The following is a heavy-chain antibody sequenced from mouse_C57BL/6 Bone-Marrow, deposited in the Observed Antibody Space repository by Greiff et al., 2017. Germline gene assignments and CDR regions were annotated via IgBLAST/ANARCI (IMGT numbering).Heavy chain of an antibody. D-gene: IGHD2-1*01. Sequence: VQLVESGGDLVKPGGSLKLSCAASGFTFSSYGMSWVRQTPDKRLEWVATISSGGSYTYYPDSVKGRFTISRDNAKNTLYLQMSSLKSEDTAMYYCARPYGNYWGQGTLVTVSA. V-gene: IGHV5-6*01. J-gene: IGHJ3*01. CDR1: GFTFSSYG. CDR2: ISSGGSYT. CDR3: ARPYGNY.